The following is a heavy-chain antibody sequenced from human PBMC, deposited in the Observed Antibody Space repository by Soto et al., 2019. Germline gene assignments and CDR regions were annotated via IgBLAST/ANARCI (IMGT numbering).Heavy chain of an antibody. CDR3: ARQRRGYSYGSLY. D-gene: IGHD5-18*01. CDR2: IYYSASN. Sequence: LSLTCTVSGGSISSSSYYWGWIRQPPGKGLEWIASIYYSASNSYNPSLKRRVTISVDTSKNQFSLKLSSVTAADTAVYYCARQRRGYSYGSLYWGQGALVTVSS. J-gene: IGHJ4*02. V-gene: IGHV4-39*01. CDR1: GGSISSSSYY.